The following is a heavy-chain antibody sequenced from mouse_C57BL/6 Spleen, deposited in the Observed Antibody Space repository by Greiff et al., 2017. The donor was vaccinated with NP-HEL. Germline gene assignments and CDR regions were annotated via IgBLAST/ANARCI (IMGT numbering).Heavy chain of an antibody. CDR3: ARGGDFDGGYYAMDY. CDR2: INPNNGGT. J-gene: IGHJ4*01. CDR1: GYTFTDYY. Sequence: VQLQQSGPELVKPGASVKISCKASGYTFTDYYMNWVKQSHGKSLEWIGDINPNNGGTSYNQKFKGKATLTVDKSSSTAYMELRSLTSEDSAVYYCARGGDFDGGYYAMDYWGQGTSVTVSS. V-gene: IGHV1-26*01.